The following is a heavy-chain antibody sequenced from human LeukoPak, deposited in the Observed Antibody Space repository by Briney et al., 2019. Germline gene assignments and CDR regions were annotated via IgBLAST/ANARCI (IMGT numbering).Heavy chain of an antibody. CDR1: GFTFSHYG. CDR2: ISGSGVMT. CDR3: AKDRSIGTYYTFDH. Sequence: GGSLRLSCAASGFTFSHYGMTWVRQAPGKGLEWVATISGSGVMTYYADSVKGRFTVSGDNSKNTLYLQMSSLTAADTAVYYCAKDRSIGTYYTFDHWGQGTLVTVSA. J-gene: IGHJ4*02. V-gene: IGHV3-23*01. D-gene: IGHD1-26*01.